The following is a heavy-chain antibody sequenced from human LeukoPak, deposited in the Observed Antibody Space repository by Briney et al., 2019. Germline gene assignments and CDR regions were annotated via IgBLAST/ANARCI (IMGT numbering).Heavy chain of an antibody. CDR2: IKQDGSEK. CDR1: GFTFSSYW. J-gene: IGHJ4*02. V-gene: IGHV3-7*01. CDR3: ARLELTEPLTMVRGVAQFDY. D-gene: IGHD3-10*01. Sequence: PGGSLRLSCAASGFTFSSYWMSWVRQAPGKGLEWVANIKQDGSEKYYVDSVKGRFTISRDNAKNSLYLQMNSLRAEDTAVYYCARLELTEPLTMVRGVAQFDYWGQGTLVTVSS.